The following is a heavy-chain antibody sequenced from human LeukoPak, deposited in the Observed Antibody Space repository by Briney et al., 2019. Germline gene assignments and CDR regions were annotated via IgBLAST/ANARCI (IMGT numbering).Heavy chain of an antibody. J-gene: IGHJ4*02. V-gene: IGHV4-34*01. CDR2: INHSGST. Sequence: PSETLSLTCAVYGGSFSGYYWTWIRQPPGKGLEWIGEINHSGSTSYNPSLKSRVTISVDTSKNQFSLKLSSVTAADTAVYYCARVYDSSGYLVLDYWGQGTLVTVSS. CDR1: GGSFSGYY. CDR3: ARVYDSSGYLVLDY. D-gene: IGHD3-22*01.